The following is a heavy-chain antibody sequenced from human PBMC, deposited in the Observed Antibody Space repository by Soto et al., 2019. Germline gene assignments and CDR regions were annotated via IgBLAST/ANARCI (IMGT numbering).Heavy chain of an antibody. CDR1: GFTFSSYS. CDR3: ARGPLLLWVGELRA. V-gene: IGHV3-21*06. J-gene: IGHJ5*02. CDR2: ISSSSSYI. Sequence: EVQLVESGGGLVKPGGSLRLSCAASGFTFSSYSMNWVRQAPGKGLEWVSSISSSSSYIYYADSVKGRFTISRDNAKNSLYLQINSLRAEDTAVYYCARGPLLLWVGELRAWGQGTLVTVSS. D-gene: IGHD3-10*01.